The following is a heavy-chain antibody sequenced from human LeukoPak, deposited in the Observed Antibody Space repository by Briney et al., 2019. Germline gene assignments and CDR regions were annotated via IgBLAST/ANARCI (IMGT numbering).Heavy chain of an antibody. D-gene: IGHD5-18*01. CDR3: AKEFAHTAMVDY. J-gene: IGHJ4*02. CDR2: ISASGGST. CDR1: GFTFNNYW. Sequence: GGSLRLSCAVSGFTFNNYWMNWVRQAPGEGLEWVSAISASGGSTYYADSVKGRFTISRDNSKSTLYLQMNSLRAEDTAVYYCAKEFAHTAMVDYWGQGTLVTVSS. V-gene: IGHV3-23*01.